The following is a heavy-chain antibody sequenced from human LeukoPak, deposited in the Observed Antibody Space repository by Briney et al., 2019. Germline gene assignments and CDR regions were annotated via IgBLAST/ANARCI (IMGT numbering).Heavy chain of an antibody. CDR3: ASNYYGSGSLDY. J-gene: IGHJ4*02. V-gene: IGHV4-59*08. Sequence: SETLSPTCTVSGGSIISYYWSWIRQPPGKGLEWIGYIYYSGSTNYNPSLKSRVTISVDTSKNQFSLKLSSVTAADTAVYYCASNYYGSGSLDYWGQGNLVTVSS. CDR2: IYYSGST. D-gene: IGHD3-10*01. CDR1: GGSIISYY.